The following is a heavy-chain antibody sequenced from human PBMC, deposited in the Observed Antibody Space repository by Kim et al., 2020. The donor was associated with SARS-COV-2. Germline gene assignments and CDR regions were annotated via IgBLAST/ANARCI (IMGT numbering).Heavy chain of an antibody. Sequence: YADSAKARFTISSNNSKNTLYLQMISLRGEDTAVYYVAKEGSVWTGFDYWGQGTLVTVSS. D-gene: IGHD6-19*01. CDR3: AKEGSVWTGFDY. V-gene: IGHV3-30*02. J-gene: IGHJ4*02.